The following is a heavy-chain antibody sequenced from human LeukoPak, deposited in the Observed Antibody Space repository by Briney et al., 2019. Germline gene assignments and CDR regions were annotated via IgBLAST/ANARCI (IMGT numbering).Heavy chain of an antibody. D-gene: IGHD6-13*01. CDR1: GGSISSYY. CDR3: ARGVIAAAGPNWFDP. CDR2: IYYSGST. V-gene: IGHV4-59*01. Sequence: SETLSLTCTVSGGSISSYYWSWIRQPPGKGLEWIGYIYYSGSTNYNPSLKSRVTISVDTSKNQFSLKLSSVTAADTAVYYCARGVIAAAGPNWFDPWGQGTLVTVSS. J-gene: IGHJ5*02.